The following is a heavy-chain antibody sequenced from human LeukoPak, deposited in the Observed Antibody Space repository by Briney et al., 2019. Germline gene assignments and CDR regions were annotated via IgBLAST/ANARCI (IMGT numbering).Heavy chain of an antibody. V-gene: IGHV4-59*11. D-gene: IGHD6-19*01. CDR2: IYYSGST. Sequence: SETLSLTCTVSGGSISSHYWSWIRQPPGKGLEWIGYIYYSGSTNYNPSLKSRVTISVDTSKNQFSLKLSSVTAADTAVYYCARDLVAGPVDYWGQGTLVTVSS. CDR1: GGSISSHY. J-gene: IGHJ4*02. CDR3: ARDLVAGPVDY.